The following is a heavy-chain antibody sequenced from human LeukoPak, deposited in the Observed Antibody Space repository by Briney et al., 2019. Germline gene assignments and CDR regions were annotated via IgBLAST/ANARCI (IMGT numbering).Heavy chain of an antibody. Sequence: ASVKVSCKASGYTFTSYGISWVRQAPGQGLEWMGWISAYNGNTNYAQKLQGRVTMTTDTSTRTAYMELRSLRSEDTAVYYCARAAALYYYDSSGSHFDYWGQGTLVTVSS. CDR2: ISAYNGNT. D-gene: IGHD3-22*01. V-gene: IGHV1-18*01. CDR1: GYTFTSYG. J-gene: IGHJ4*02. CDR3: ARAAALYYYDSSGSHFDY.